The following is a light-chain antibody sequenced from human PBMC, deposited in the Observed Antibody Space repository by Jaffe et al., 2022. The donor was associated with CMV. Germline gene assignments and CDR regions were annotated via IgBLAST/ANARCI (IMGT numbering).Light chain of an antibody. CDR1: TFNIGNNY. CDR2: ADN. CDR3: GSWDSSLSAPL. V-gene: IGLV1-51*02. J-gene: IGLJ2*01. Sequence: QSVLTQPPSVSAAPGQKVTISCSGATFNIGNNYVSWYQQLPGAAPKLLIYADNKRPSGIPDRFSGSKSGTSATLGITGLQTGDEADYYCGSWDSSLSAPLFGEGTRLTVL.